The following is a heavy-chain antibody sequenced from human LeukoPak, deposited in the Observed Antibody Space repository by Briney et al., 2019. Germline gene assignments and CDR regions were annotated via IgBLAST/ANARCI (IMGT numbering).Heavy chain of an antibody. D-gene: IGHD3-22*01. V-gene: IGHV3-30*09. CDR3: ARGTYYYDSSSYHCAY. J-gene: IGHJ4*02. CDR2: ISYDGSKK. CDR1: GFTFSSYA. Sequence: GALRLSCAASGFTFSSYAMHWVRQAPGKGLEWVALISYDGSKKYYADSVKGRFAISRDNSENTLYLQMNSLRLEDTAVYYCARGTYYYDSSSYHCAYWGQGTLVTVSS.